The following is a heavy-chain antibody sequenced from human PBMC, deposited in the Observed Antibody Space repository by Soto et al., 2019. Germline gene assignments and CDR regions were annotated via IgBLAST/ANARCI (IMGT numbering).Heavy chain of an antibody. CDR2: ISGSGTIT. Sequence: EVQLLESGGGLVQPGGSLRLSCAASGFPFSSRAMSWVRQAPGKGLEWVSAISGSGTITYYADSVKGRFTISRDTSKNTLYLQMNSLRVDDTAVYYCAEWARYCSGADCRAWGQGTLVTVSS. D-gene: IGHD2-15*01. CDR1: GFPFSSRA. J-gene: IGHJ5*02. V-gene: IGHV3-23*01. CDR3: AEWARYCSGADCRA.